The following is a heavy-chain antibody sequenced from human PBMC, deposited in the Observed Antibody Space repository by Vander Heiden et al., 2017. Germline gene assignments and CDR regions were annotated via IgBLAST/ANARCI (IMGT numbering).Heavy chain of an antibody. D-gene: IGHD3-10*01. J-gene: IGHJ6*02. CDR2: IVVGSGNT. V-gene: IGHV1-58*01. CDR1: DFAFSSSV. Sequence: QMQLVQSGPDVKKPVAAVKVSRKASDFAFSSSVVQWVRQARGQRLDWIGWIVVGSGNTDYAQKFQERVTITRDMSRSTAYMELSSLRSDDTAVYYCAAGMNYASGGVVDVWGQGTTFTVSS. CDR3: AAGMNYASGGVVDV.